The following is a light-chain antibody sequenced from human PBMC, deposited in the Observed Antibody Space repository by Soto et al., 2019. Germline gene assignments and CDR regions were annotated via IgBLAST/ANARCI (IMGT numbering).Light chain of an antibody. CDR3: VSYTDTDTLV. CDR2: EVT. V-gene: IGLV2-14*01. CDR1: NTDVGQDKS. J-gene: IGLJ1*01. Sequence: QSALTQPASVSGSRGQSIIISCVGRNTDVGQDKSVSWYQQGPGKAPKLLIFEVTNRPSGVSNLFSGSRSGNTASLTISGLQPDDEGDYFCVSYTDTDTLVFGTGTKLTVL.